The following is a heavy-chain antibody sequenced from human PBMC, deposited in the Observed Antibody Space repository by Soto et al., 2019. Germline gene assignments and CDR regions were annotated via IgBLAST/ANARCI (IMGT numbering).Heavy chain of an antibody. CDR3: VKDESINWYSGHFRH. Sequence: EEKLVESGGGLVQPGRSLRLSCAASGFTFDDYAMHWVRQVPGKGLEWVSGINWNSGSIGYADSVKGRFAISRDNAKNSLHLQMNSLRAEDTAFYYCVKDESINWYSGHFRHWGQGTLVTVSS. CDR2: INWNSGSI. V-gene: IGHV3-9*01. CDR1: GFTFDDYA. J-gene: IGHJ1*01. D-gene: IGHD6-13*01.